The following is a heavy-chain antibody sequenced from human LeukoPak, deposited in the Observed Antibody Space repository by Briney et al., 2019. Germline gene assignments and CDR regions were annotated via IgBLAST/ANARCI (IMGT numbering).Heavy chain of an antibody. J-gene: IGHJ6*03. CDR3: ARDSRYCSSTSCSSVSYYYYYMDV. CDR2: INPNSGGT. Sequence: ASVKVSCKASGYTFTGYYMHWVRQAPGQGLEWMGWINPNSGGTNYAQKFQGRVTMTRDTSISTAYMELSRLRSDDTAVYYCARDSRYCSSTSCSSVSYYYYYMDVWGKGTTVTVSS. CDR1: GYTFTGYY. D-gene: IGHD2-2*01. V-gene: IGHV1-2*02.